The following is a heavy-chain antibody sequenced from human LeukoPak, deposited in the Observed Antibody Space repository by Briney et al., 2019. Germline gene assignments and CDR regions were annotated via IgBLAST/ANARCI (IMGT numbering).Heavy chain of an antibody. Sequence: GGSLRLSCEASGFTFSNYAMNWVRQAPGKGLEWVSYISSSSSTINYADSVKGRFTISRDNAKNSLYLQMNSLRAEDTAVYYCAREVQWYYGIGYWGQGTLVTVSS. J-gene: IGHJ4*02. CDR1: GFTFSNYA. CDR3: AREVQWYYGIGY. V-gene: IGHV3-48*01. D-gene: IGHD3-10*01. CDR2: ISSSSSTI.